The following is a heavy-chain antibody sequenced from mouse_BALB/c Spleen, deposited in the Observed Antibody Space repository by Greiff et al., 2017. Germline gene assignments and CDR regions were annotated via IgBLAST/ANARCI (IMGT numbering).Heavy chain of an antibody. Sequence: QVQLQQSGAELVRPGTSVKVSCKASGYAFTNYLIEWVKQRPGQGLEWIGVINPGSGGTNYNEKFKGKATLTADKSSSTAYMQLSSLTSDDSAVYFCARKGNYYGSRYAMDYWGQGTSVTVSS. J-gene: IGHJ4*01. CDR2: INPGSGGT. D-gene: IGHD1-1*01. CDR3: ARKGNYYGSRYAMDY. CDR1: GYAFTNYL. V-gene: IGHV1-54*01.